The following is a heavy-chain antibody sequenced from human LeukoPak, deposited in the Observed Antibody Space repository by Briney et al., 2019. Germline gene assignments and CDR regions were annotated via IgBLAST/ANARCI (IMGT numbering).Heavy chain of an antibody. Sequence: GGSLRLSCAASGFTFSSYWMSWVRQAPGKGLEWVANIKQDGSEKYCVDSVKGRFTISRDNAKNSLYLQMNSLRAEDTAVYYCARDFRVGYCSSTSCYREDYYYYMDVWGKGTTVTVSS. J-gene: IGHJ6*03. CDR2: IKQDGSEK. D-gene: IGHD2-2*01. V-gene: IGHV3-7*01. CDR1: GFTFSSYW. CDR3: ARDFRVGYCSSTSCYREDYYYYMDV.